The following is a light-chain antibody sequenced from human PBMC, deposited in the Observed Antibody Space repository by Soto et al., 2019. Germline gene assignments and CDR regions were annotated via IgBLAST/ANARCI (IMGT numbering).Light chain of an antibody. V-gene: IGKV3-11*01. CDR2: GAS. CDR3: QQRSNWSWT. J-gene: IGKJ1*01. Sequence: EIVMTQSPATLSVSPWEGATLSCRASQSVRTKLAWYQQKAGQAPRLLIYGASTRASGVSDRFSGSGSGTDFTLTISSLEPEDFAVYYCQQRSNWSWTFGQGTKVDIK. CDR1: QSVRTK.